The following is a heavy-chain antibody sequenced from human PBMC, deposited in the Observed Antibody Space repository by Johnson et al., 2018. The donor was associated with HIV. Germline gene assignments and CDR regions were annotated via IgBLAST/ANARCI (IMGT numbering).Heavy chain of an antibody. V-gene: IGHV3-9*01. J-gene: IGHJ3*01. CDR3: ARGSRYTYDNDDAYLLHAFDF. CDR2: ISWNSGSI. Sequence: VQLVESGGGLVQPGRSLRLSCAASGFTFDDYAMHWVRQAPGKGLEWVSGISWNSGSIGYADSVKGRFTLSRDRSKNTQYLQMKSLRVEDTAVYYGARGSRYTYDNDDAYLLHAFDFWGQGTMVTVSS. D-gene: IGHD3-22*01. CDR1: GFTFDDYA.